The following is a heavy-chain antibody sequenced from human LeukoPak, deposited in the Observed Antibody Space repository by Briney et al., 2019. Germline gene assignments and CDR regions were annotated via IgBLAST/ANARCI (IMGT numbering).Heavy chain of an antibody. Sequence: ASVKVSCKVSGYTRTELSMHWVRQAPGKGLEWMGGFDPEDGETIYAQKFQGRVTMTEDTSTDTAYMELSSLRSEDTAVYYCATDTATYCGGDCPYYYYGMDVWGQGTTVTVSS. D-gene: IGHD2-21*02. CDR1: GYTRTELS. V-gene: IGHV1-24*01. J-gene: IGHJ6*02. CDR2: FDPEDGET. CDR3: ATDTATYCGGDCPYYYYGMDV.